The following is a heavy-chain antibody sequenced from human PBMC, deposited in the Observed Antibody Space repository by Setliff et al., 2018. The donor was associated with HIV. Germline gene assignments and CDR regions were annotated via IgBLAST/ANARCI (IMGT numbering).Heavy chain of an antibody. V-gene: IGHV1-46*01. Sequence: GASVKVSCKASGYTFIKYYMHWVRQAPGQGLEWMGIIDPSGGTTRYAQKFQGRLTMTRDTSISTTHMELTNLKSDDTAVYFCARREPLSRTNYFDYWGQGTLVTVSS. J-gene: IGHJ4*02. CDR3: ARREPLSRTNYFDY. D-gene: IGHD1-26*01. CDR2: IDPSGGTT. CDR1: GYTFIKYY.